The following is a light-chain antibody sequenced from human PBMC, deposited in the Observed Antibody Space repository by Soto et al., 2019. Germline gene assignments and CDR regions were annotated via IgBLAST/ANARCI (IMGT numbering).Light chain of an antibody. CDR1: STDFVTYNR. V-gene: IGLV2-18*01. CDR2: EAS. CDR3: SLYTRENNYV. Sequence: QSVLTQPPSVSGSPGQSVTISCTGTSTDFVTYNRVSWYQQPPGTAPKLIVYEASNRSSGVPDRFSGSKSGNTASLTISGLQAPAEAAYYCSLYTRENNYVFGTGTKFTVL. J-gene: IGLJ1*01.